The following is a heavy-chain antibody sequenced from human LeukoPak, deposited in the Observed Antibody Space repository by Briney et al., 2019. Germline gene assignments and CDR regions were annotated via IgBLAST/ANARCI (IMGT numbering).Heavy chain of an antibody. Sequence: GESLKISCKGSGYSFTSYWIGWVRQMPGKGLEWMGIIYPGDSDTRYSPSFQGQVTISADKSISTAYLQWSSLKASDTAMYYCARHLPEDSWGYDPLGYWGHGTLVTVSS. J-gene: IGHJ4*01. CDR3: ARHLPEDSWGYDPLGY. CDR1: GYSFTSYW. D-gene: IGHD3-16*01. V-gene: IGHV5-51*01. CDR2: IYPGDSDT.